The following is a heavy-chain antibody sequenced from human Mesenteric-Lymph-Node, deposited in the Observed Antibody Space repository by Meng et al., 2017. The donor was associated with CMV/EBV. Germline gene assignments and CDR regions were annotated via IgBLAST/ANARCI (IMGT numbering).Heavy chain of an antibody. D-gene: IGHD3-10*01. CDR3: ARHSYHGSGSYFAT. CDR1: SISSSKYF. J-gene: IGHJ4*02. CDR2: VSYSGSSGST. Sequence: SISSSKYFWGWIRQHPGKGLEWIGSVSYSGSSGSTYYSPSLKSRVTISVDTSKNQFSLKLSSVTAADTSVYNCARHSYHGSGSYFATWGQGTLVTVSS. V-gene: IGHV4-39*01.